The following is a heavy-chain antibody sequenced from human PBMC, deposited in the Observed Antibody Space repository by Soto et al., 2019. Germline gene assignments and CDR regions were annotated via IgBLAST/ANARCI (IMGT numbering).Heavy chain of an antibody. CDR2: IYYSGST. CDR1: GGSTSSYD. Sequence: SETLSLTCTVSGGSTSSYDWSWIRQPPGKGLEWIGYIYYSGSTNYNPSLKSRVTISVDTSKNQFSLKLSSVTAADTAVYYCARSYDILTGHNWFDPWGQGTLVTVSS. CDR3: ARSYDILTGHNWFDP. D-gene: IGHD3-9*01. J-gene: IGHJ5*02. V-gene: IGHV4-59*01.